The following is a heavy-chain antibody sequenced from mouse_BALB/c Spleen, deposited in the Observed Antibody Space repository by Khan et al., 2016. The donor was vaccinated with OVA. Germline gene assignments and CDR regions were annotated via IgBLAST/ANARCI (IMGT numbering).Heavy chain of an antibody. J-gene: IGHJ2*01. D-gene: IGHD3-2*01. Sequence: QVQLQQSGPELVKPGASVKISCKASGYTFTDYYINWVKQKPGQGLEWIGWIYPGSGNTKYNEKFRGKATLTVDTSSSTSYMQLSSLTSEDTAVYFGARSRQVGLDYWGQGTTLTVSS. V-gene: IGHV1-84*02. CDR3: ARSRQVGLDY. CDR2: IYPGSGNT. CDR1: GYTFTDYY.